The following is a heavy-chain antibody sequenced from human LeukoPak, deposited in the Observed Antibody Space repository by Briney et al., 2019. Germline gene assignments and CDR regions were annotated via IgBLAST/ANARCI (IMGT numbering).Heavy chain of an antibody. CDR1: GGSISSYY. D-gene: IGHD6-6*01. CDR3: ARQRIAARPGLFDY. V-gene: IGHV4-59*08. CDR2: MSYSGST. Sequence: SETLSLTCTVSGGSISSYYWSWIRQPPGKGLEGVGYMSYSGSTNYNPSLKSRVTISVDTSKNQFSLKLSSVTAADTAVYYCARQRIAARPGLFDYWGQGTLVTVSS. J-gene: IGHJ4*02.